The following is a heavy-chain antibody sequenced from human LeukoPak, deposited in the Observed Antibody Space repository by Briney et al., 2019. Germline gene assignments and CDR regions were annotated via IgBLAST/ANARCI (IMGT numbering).Heavy chain of an antibody. J-gene: IGHJ4*02. CDR1: GFTFDDYA. CDR2: ISWNSGSI. Sequence: GGSLRLSCATSGFTFDDYAMHWVRQAPGKGLEWVSGISWNSGSIGYAGSVKGRFTISRDNAKNSLYLQMNSLRAEDMALYYCAKGYSSGWYYFDYWGQGTLVTVSS. D-gene: IGHD6-19*01. CDR3: AKGYSSGWYYFDY. V-gene: IGHV3-9*03.